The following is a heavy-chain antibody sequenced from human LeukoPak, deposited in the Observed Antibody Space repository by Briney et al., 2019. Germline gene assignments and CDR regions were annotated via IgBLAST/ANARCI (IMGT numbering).Heavy chain of an antibody. Sequence: PSETLSLTCSVSGGSLSSSRYFWAWIRQPPGKGLDWIGSIYNSGTTHYIASLKSRVTMSLDRSRNQFSLRLNYVTAADTAVYYCARGYGYYLGQFDPWGQGTLVTVSS. CDR2: IYNSGTT. J-gene: IGHJ5*02. V-gene: IGHV4-39*07. CDR1: GGSLSSSRYF. D-gene: IGHD3-22*01. CDR3: ARGYGYYLGQFDP.